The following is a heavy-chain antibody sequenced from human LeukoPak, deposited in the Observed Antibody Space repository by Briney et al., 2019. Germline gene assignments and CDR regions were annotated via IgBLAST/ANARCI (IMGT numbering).Heavy chain of an antibody. D-gene: IGHD2-2*01. CDR3: ARVKVVPSAIGYYYYGMDV. J-gene: IGHJ6*02. V-gene: IGHV4-34*01. CDR1: GGSFSGYY. Sequence: SETLSLTCAVSGGSFSGYYWTWIRQPPGKGLEWIGEINHSGSTSYNPSLKSRVTISVDTSKNQFSLKLNSVTAADTAMYYCARVKVVPSAIGYYYYGMDVWGQGTTVTVSS. CDR2: INHSGST.